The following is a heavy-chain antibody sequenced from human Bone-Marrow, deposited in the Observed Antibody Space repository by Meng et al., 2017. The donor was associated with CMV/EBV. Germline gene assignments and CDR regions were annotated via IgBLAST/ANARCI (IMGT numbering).Heavy chain of an antibody. J-gene: IGHJ6*02. CDR3: ASGSALGYYGMDL. D-gene: IGHD5-12*01. CDR2: FYYSGTT. V-gene: IGHV4-59*04. Sequence: ESLKISCAASGFTVSSNYMSWVRQAPGKGLEWIGNFYYSGTTSYTPSLKSRVTISGDTSKNQFSLKLYSVTATDTAVYYCASGSALGYYGMDLWGQGTTVTVSS. CDR1: GFTVSSNY.